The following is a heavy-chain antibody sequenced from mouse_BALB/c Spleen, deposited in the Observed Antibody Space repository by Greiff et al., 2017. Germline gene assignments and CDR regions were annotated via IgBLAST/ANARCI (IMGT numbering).Heavy chain of an antibody. CDR1: GYTFTSYW. CDR2: INPYNDGT. Sequence: VQLQQSGDDLVKPGASVKLSCKASGYTFTSYWINWIKQRPGQGLEWIGYINPYNDGTKYNEKFKGKATLTSDKSSSTAYMELSSLTSEDSAVYYCARSYQGAMDYWGQGTSVTVSS. V-gene: IGHV1-14*01. CDR3: ARSYQGAMDY. D-gene: IGHD1-1*01. J-gene: IGHJ4*01.